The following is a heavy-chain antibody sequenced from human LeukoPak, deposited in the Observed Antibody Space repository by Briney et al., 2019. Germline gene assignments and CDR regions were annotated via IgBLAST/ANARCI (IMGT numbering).Heavy chain of an antibody. V-gene: IGHV4-59*13. CDR2: IYYSGST. CDR3: ARGNYGSGSYYSTHYYYYMDV. Sequence: SETLSLTCTVSGYSISSGYYWGWIRQPPGKGLEWIGYIYYSGSTNYNPSLKSRVTISVDTSKNQFSLKLSSVTAADTAVYYCARGNYGSGSYYSTHYYYYMDVWGKGTTVTISS. D-gene: IGHD3-10*01. J-gene: IGHJ6*03. CDR1: GYSISSGYY.